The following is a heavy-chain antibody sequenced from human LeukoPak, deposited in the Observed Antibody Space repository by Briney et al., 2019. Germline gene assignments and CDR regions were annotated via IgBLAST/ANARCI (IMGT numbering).Heavy chain of an antibody. CDR3: AKTPLRFLEWLLGD. D-gene: IGHD3-3*01. CDR2: ISGSGGST. J-gene: IGHJ4*02. V-gene: IGHV3-23*01. Sequence: GGPLRLSCAASGFTFSSYAMTWVRQAPGKGLEWVSGISGSGGSTYYADSVKGRFTISRDNSKNTLYLQMNSLRAEDTAVYYCAKTPLRFLEWLLGDWGQGTLVTVSS. CDR1: GFTFSSYA.